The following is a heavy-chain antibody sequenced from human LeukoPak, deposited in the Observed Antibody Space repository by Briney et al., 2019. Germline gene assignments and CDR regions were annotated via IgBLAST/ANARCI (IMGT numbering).Heavy chain of an antibody. CDR3: ARWSGSVTARNYYYYMDV. CDR1: GGSISSYY. CDR2: IYYSGST. J-gene: IGHJ6*03. V-gene: IGHV4-59*08. D-gene: IGHD6-6*01. Sequence: SETLSLTCTVSGGSISSYYWSWIRQPPGKGLEWIGYIYYSGSTNYNPSLKRRVTISVDRSKNQFSLKLSSVTAADTAVYYCARWSGSVTARNYYYYMDVWGEGTTVTVSS.